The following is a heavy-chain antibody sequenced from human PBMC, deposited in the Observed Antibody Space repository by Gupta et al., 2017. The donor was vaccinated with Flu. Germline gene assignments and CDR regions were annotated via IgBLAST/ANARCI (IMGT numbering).Heavy chain of an antibody. J-gene: IGHJ5*02. CDR2: GST. Sequence: GSTYYNPSLKSRVTISVDTSKNQFSLKLSSVTAADTAVYYCARTATFDPTTNWFDPWGQGTLVTVSS. D-gene: IGHD3-9*01. CDR3: ARTATFDPTTNWFDP. V-gene: IGHV4-31*02.